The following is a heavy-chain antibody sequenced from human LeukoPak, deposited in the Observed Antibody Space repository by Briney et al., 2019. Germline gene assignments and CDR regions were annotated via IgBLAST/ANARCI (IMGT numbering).Heavy chain of an antibody. J-gene: IGHJ4*02. CDR1: GGTFSSYA. V-gene: IGHV1-69*05. CDR2: IIPIFGTA. CDR3: ARVTHCSGGSCYDY. D-gene: IGHD2-15*01. Sequence: GASVKVTCKASGGTFSSYAISWVRQAPGQGLEWMGGIIPIFGTANYAQKFQGRVTITTDESTSTAYMELSSLRSEDTAVYYCARVTHCSGGSCYDYWGQGTLVTVSS.